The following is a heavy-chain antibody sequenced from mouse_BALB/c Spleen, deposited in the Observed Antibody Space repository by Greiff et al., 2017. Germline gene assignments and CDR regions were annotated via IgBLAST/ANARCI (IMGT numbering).Heavy chain of an antibody. V-gene: IGHV1S137*01. CDR2: ISTYYGDA. D-gene: IGHD2-3*01. CDR1: GYTFTDYA. Sequence: VQLQQSGAELVRPGVSVKISCKGSGYTFTDYAMHWVKQSHAKSLEWIGVISTYYGDASYNQKFKGKATMTVDKSSSTAYMELARLTSEDSAIYYCARGEDDGYYIYAMDYWGQGTSVTVSS. J-gene: IGHJ4*01. CDR3: ARGEDDGYYIYAMDY.